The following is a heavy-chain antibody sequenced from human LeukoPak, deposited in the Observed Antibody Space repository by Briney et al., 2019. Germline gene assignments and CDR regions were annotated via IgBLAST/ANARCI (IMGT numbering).Heavy chain of an antibody. CDR1: GFTFSSYW. D-gene: IGHD3-3*01. J-gene: IGHJ4*02. V-gene: IGHV3-74*01. Sequence: AGSLRLSCAASGFTFSSYWMHWVRQAPGKGLVWVSRINSDGSSTSYADSVKGRFTISRDNAKNTLYLQMNSLRAEDTAVYYCARPNYDFWSGYNYYFDYWGQGTLVTVSS. CDR3: ARPNYDFWSGYNYYFDY. CDR2: INSDGSST.